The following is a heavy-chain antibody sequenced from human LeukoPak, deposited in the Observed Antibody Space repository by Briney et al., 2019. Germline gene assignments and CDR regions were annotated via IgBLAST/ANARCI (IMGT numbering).Heavy chain of an antibody. Sequence: GGSLRLSCAASGFTFSNYAMSWVRRAPGKGLEWVSGISGGGVSTYNADSVEGRFTISRDNSKNTLYLQMNSLRAEDTAVYYCAKDRSPYSSSWYGGDYWGQGTLVTVSS. CDR1: GFTFSNYA. CDR2: ISGGGVST. J-gene: IGHJ4*02. V-gene: IGHV3-23*01. D-gene: IGHD6-13*01. CDR3: AKDRSPYSSSWYGGDY.